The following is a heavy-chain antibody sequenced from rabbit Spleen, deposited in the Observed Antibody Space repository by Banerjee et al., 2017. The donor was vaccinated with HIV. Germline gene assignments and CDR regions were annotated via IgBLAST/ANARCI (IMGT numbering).Heavy chain of an antibody. CDR2: IAGDSSGFT. Sequence: SLEESGGDMVTPGASLTLSCTASGFSFSSSDYMCWVRQAPGKGLEWISCIAGDSSGFTYSATWAKGRFTCSKTSSTTVTLQMTSLTVADTATYFCARDTGSSFSSYGMDLWGQGTLVTVS. J-gene: IGHJ6*01. D-gene: IGHD8-1*01. V-gene: IGHV1S40*01. CDR3: ARDTGSSFSSYGMDL. CDR1: GFSFSSSDY.